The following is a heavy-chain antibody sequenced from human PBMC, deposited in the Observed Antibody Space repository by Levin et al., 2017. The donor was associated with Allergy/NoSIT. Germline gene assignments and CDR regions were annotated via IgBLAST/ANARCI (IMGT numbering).Heavy chain of an antibody. CDR3: ASGYSGYDSPAGGY. V-gene: IGHV3-30*03. D-gene: IGHD5-12*01. CDR1: GFTFSSYG. Sequence: GESLKISCAASGFTFSSYGMHWVRQAPGKGLEWVAVISYDGSNKYYADSVKGRFTISRDNSKNTLYLQMNSLRAEDTAVYYCASGYSGYDSPAGGYWGQGTLVTVSS. J-gene: IGHJ4*02. CDR2: ISYDGSNK.